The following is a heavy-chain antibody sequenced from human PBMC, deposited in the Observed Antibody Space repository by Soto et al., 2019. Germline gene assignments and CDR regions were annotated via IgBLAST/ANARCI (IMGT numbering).Heavy chain of an antibody. V-gene: IGHV3-15*01. Sequence: GGSLRLSCAASGFTFSNAWMSWVRQAPGKGLEWVGRIKSKTDGGTTDYAAPVKGRFTISRDDSKNTLYLQMNSLKTEDTAVYYCTPPLEYCSGGSCYGDAFDIWGQGTMVTVSS. J-gene: IGHJ3*02. CDR2: IKSKTDGGTT. D-gene: IGHD2-15*01. CDR1: GFTFSNAW. CDR3: TPPLEYCSGGSCYGDAFDI.